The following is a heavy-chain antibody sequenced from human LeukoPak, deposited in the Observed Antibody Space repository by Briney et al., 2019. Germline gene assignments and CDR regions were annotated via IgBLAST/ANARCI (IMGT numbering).Heavy chain of an antibody. J-gene: IGHJ1*01. CDR3: ARGRGVSGGLWRQQLDEYFQQ. CDR2: IYSSGRT. CDR1: GRSISSYY. Sequence: LETLSLTCTVSGRSISSYYWSWIRQPAGKGLEWLGRIYSSGRTNYNPSLKSRVTMSIDTSKNQFSLTLSSVTAADTAVYYCARGRGVSGGLWRQQLDEYFQQWGQGTLVTVSS. D-gene: IGHD6-13*01. V-gene: IGHV4-4*07.